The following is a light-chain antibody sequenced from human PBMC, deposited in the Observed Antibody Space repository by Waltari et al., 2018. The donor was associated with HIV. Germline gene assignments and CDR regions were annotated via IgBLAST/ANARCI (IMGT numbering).Light chain of an antibody. V-gene: IGKV4-1*01. Sequence: DIVLTQSPDSLAVSLGERATINCKSSQSVLYSSNNKNYLAWYQQRPGQPPKRLIYWASTRESGVPDRFTGSGSGTNFTLTISSLQAEDVAVYYCQQSYSTPRPFGQGTKVEIK. CDR3: QQSYSTPRP. J-gene: IGKJ1*01. CDR1: QSVLYSSNNKNY. CDR2: WAS.